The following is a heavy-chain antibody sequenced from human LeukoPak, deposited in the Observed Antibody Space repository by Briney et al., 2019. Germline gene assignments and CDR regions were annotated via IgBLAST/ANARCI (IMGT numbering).Heavy chain of an antibody. Sequence: PSETLSLTCTVSGYSISSGYYWGWIRQPPGKGLEWIGSIYHSGRTFYNPSLKSRVTISVDTSKNQFSLKLTSVTAADTAVYYCARSPSTVTTFYYFDYWGQGTLVTVSS. CDR3: ARSPSTVTTFYYFDY. CDR2: IYHSGRT. D-gene: IGHD4-17*01. J-gene: IGHJ4*02. V-gene: IGHV4-38-2*02. CDR1: GYSISSGYY.